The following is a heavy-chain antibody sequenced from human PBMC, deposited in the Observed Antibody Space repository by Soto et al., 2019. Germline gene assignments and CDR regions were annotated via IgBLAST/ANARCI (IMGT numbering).Heavy chain of an antibody. Sequence: EVQLVESGGGLVQPGGSLRLSCAASGFTFSNYGMNWVRQSPGKGLAWVSYISSSTATKQYADSVKGRFTISRDNAKNSLYLQINSLRAEDTAVYYCARGGAARPDYWGQGTLVTVSS. D-gene: IGHD6-6*01. CDR2: ISSSTATK. CDR1: GFTFSNYG. V-gene: IGHV3-48*01. CDR3: ARGGAARPDY. J-gene: IGHJ4*02.